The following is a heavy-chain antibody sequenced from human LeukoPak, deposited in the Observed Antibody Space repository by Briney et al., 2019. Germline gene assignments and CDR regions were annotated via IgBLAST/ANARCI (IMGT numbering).Heavy chain of an antibody. J-gene: IGHJ4*02. CDR1: GFTFDDYT. D-gene: IGHD3-16*02. Sequence: GGSLRLSCAASGFTFDDYTMHWVRQAPGKGLEWVSLISWDGGSTYYADSMKGRFTISRDNSKNSLYLQMNSLRTEDTALYYCAKDMITFGGVIVSFGFDYWGQGTLVTVSS. CDR3: AKDMITFGGVIVSFGFDY. V-gene: IGHV3-43*01. CDR2: ISWDGGST.